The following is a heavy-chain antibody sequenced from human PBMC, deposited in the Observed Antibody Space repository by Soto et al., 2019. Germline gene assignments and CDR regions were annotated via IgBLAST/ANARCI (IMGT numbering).Heavy chain of an antibody. CDR2: ISGSGGST. CDR1: GFTFSSYA. J-gene: IGHJ4*02. D-gene: IGHD5-12*01. V-gene: IGHV3-23*01. Sequence: QPGGSLRLSCAASGFTFSSYAMSWVRQAPGKGLEWVSAISGSGGSTYYADSVKGRFTISRDNSKNTLYLQMNSLRAEDTAVYYCAKDQSRDGYNFWDYWGQGTLVTVSS. CDR3: AKDQSRDGYNFWDY.